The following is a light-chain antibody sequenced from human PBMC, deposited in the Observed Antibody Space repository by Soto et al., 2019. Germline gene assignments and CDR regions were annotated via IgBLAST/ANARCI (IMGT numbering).Light chain of an antibody. V-gene: IGLV1-47*01. CDR2: RNI. CDR1: SSNIGRNY. Sequence: QSVLTQPLSASGTPGQRVTISCSGSSSNIGRNYVYWYQQLPGTAPKLLIYRNIQRPSGVPDRFSGSKSGTSASLAISGLRSEDEAEYHCATWDDSLSCSVIFGGGTKLTVL. CDR3: ATWDDSLSCSVI. J-gene: IGLJ2*01.